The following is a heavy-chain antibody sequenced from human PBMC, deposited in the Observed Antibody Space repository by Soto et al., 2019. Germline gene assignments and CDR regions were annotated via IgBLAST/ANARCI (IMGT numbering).Heavy chain of an antibody. J-gene: IGHJ4*02. CDR2: IYAGGST. V-gene: IGHV3-53*01. Sequence: SLRLSCAASGFTVSSHYMSWVRQAPGKGLEWVSVIYAGGSTYYADSVKGRFTISRDNSKNTLYLQMNSLRAEDTAVYYCARGPSFVFRRQGTLVTLSS. CDR3: ARGPSFVF. CDR1: GFTVSSHY.